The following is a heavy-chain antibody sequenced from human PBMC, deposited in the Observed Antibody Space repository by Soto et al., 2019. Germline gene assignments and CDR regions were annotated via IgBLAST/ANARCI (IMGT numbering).Heavy chain of an antibody. CDR2: ISYDGSNK. D-gene: IGHD5-18*01. CDR3: AKDLSVEYSYGLSN. V-gene: IGHV3-30*18. J-gene: IGHJ4*02. Sequence: QVQLVESGGGVVQPGRSLRLSCAASGFTFSSYGMHWVRQAPGKGLEWVAVISYDGSNKYYADSVKGRFTISRDNSKNTLYLQMNSLRAEDTAVYYFAKDLSVEYSYGLSNWCQGTLVTVSS. CDR1: GFTFSSYG.